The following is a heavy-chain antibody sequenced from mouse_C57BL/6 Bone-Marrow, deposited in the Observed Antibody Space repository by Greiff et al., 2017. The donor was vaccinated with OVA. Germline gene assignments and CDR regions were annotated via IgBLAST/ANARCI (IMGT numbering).Heavy chain of an antibody. D-gene: IGHD1-2*01. V-gene: IGHV5-4*01. CDR1: GFTFSSYA. CDR3: ARDREYGDWYFDV. CDR2: ISDGGSYT. Sequence: EVKLVESGGGLVKPGGSLKLSCAASGFTFSSYAMSWVRQTPEKRLEWVATISDGGSYTNYPDNVKGRFTISRDNAKNNRYLQMSHLKSEDTAMYYCARDREYGDWYFDVWGTGTTVTVSS. J-gene: IGHJ1*03.